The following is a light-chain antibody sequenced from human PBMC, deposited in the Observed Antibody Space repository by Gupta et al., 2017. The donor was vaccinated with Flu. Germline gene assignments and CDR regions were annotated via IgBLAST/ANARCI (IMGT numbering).Light chain of an antibody. CDR3: LLNFGAAQGL. CDR1: TGPVTSGYY. V-gene: IGLV7-43*01. CDR2: TTN. J-gene: IGLJ2*01. Sequence: TVTLTCATNTGPVTSGYYPNWFQLKPGQVPTSLIYTTNKRHAWTPARFSGSLLGGKAALTVSHVQPEDEAEYFCLLNFGAAQGLFGGGTKLTV.